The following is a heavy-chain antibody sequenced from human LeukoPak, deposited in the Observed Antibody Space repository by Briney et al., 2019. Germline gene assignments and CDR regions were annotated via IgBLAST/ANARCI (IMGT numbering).Heavy chain of an antibody. CDR2: ISGSGGDT. Sequence: PGGSLRLSCAAFGFTFSSYAMGWVRQAPGKGLEWVSAISGSGGDTYYADSVKGRFTFSRDNSKNTLYLQMNSLRPEDTALYYCAKAAWFGEFDYYFFGLDVWGQGTTVTVSS. J-gene: IGHJ6*02. CDR1: GFTFSSYA. CDR3: AKAAWFGEFDYYFFGLDV. V-gene: IGHV3-23*01. D-gene: IGHD3-10*01.